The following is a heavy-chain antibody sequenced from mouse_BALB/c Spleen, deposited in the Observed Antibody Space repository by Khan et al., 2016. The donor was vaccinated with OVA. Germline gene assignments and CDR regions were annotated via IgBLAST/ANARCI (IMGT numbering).Heavy chain of an antibody. CDR3: ARNSYMYDFTY. D-gene: IGHD2-14*01. J-gene: IGHJ3*01. CDR1: GFSLTTYG. CDR2: IWSGGNT. V-gene: IGHV2-2*01. Sequence: QVQLKQSGPGLVQPSQSLSITCTVSGFSLTTYGVHWVRQSPGKGLEWLGLIWSGGNTDYNAAFISRLSITKDKSKSQVFLKMNRLHADDTAMYYCARNSYMYDFTYWGQGTLVTVSA.